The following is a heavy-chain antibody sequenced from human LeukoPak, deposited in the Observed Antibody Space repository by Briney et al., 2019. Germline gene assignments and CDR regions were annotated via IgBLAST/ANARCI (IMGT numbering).Heavy chain of an antibody. CDR2: ISYDGSNK. J-gene: IGHJ4*02. CDR3: AKDSFSGYGGEDYFDY. D-gene: IGHD5-12*01. Sequence: QTGGSLRLSCAASGFTFSSYGMHWVRQAPGKGLEWVAVISYDGSNKYYADSVKGRFTISRDNSKNTLYLQMNSLRAEDTAVYYCAKDSFSGYGGEDYFDYWGQGTLVTVSS. V-gene: IGHV3-30*18. CDR1: GFTFSSYG.